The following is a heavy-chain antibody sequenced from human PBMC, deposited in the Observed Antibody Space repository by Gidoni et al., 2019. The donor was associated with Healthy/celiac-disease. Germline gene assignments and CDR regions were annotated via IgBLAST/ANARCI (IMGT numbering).Heavy chain of an antibody. D-gene: IGHD2-21*01. CDR2: IYYSGST. Sequence: QVQLQESGPGLVTPSATLSLTCTVSGGSVSSGSYYWSWIRQPPGKGLEWIGYIYYSGSTNYNPSLKSRVTISVDTSKNQFSLKLSSVTAADTAVYYCARVFHYGMDVWGQGTTVTVSS. V-gene: IGHV4-61*01. CDR1: GGSVSSGSYY. J-gene: IGHJ6*02. CDR3: ARVFHYGMDV.